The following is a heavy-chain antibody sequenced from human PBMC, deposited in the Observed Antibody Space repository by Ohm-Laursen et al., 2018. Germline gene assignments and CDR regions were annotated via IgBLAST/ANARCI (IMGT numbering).Heavy chain of an antibody. Sequence: SLRLSCAASGFSFSTYWMSWVRQAPGKGLEWVANIKQDGSEKYYVDSVKGRFTISRDNAKNSLYLQMNSLRAEDTAVYYCARKGLTGTLYYYYYGMDVWGQGTTVTASS. CDR2: IKQDGSEK. CDR3: ARKGLTGTLYYYYYGMDV. D-gene: IGHD1-20*01. J-gene: IGHJ6*02. CDR1: GFSFSTYW. V-gene: IGHV3-7*01.